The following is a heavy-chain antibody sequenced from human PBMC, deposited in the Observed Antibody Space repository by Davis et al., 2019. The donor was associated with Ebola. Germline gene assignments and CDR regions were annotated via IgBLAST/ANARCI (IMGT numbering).Heavy chain of an antibody. CDR3: ARGSSVLYYYYGMDV. D-gene: IGHD3-10*01. V-gene: IGHV3-48*01. Sequence: PGGSLRLSCAASGFTFSSYSMNWVRQAPGKGLEWVSYISSSSSTIYYADSVKGRFTISRDNSKNTLYLQMNSLRAEDTAVYYCARGSSVLYYYYGMDVWGQGTTVTVSS. J-gene: IGHJ6*02. CDR2: ISSSSSTI. CDR1: GFTFSSYS.